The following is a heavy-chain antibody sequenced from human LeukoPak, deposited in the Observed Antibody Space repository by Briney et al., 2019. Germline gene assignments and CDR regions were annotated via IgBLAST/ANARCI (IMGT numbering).Heavy chain of an antibody. D-gene: IGHD1-1*01. V-gene: IGHV4-39*07. Sequence: PSETLSLTCTVSGGSISSSSDYWGWIRQAPGKGLEWIGSIYYHENTYYNPSLKSRVTISVDTSKNQFSLKLSSVTAADTAVYYCARDYLEETGPNNWFDPWGQGTLVTVSS. CDR1: GGSISSSSDY. J-gene: IGHJ5*02. CDR2: IYYHENT. CDR3: ARDYLEETGPNNWFDP.